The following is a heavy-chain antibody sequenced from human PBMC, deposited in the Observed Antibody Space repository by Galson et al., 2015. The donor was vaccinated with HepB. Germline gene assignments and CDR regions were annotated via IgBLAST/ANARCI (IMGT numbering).Heavy chain of an antibody. D-gene: IGHD2-2*01. CDR3: ARYSSTMAFDY. Sequence: SVKVSCKASGYTFTSYYMFWVRQAPGQGLEWMGLINPSGDSATYSQKFQGTVTMTRDTSTSTVYMELSSLRSEDTAVYYRARYSSTMAFDYWGQGTLVTVSS. V-gene: IGHV1-46*01. CDR2: INPSGDSA. J-gene: IGHJ4*02. CDR1: GYTFTSYY.